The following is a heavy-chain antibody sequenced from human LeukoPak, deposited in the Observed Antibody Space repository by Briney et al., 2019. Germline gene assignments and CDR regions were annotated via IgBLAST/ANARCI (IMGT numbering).Heavy chain of an antibody. D-gene: IGHD3-10*01. V-gene: IGHV1-2*02. Sequence: GASLKLSCKASGYTFTDYYMNWVRQAPGQGLEWMSCINRNSGSTYYAENVKGRFTMTRDTSNSTPYMELSSLRSEDTAVYYCARRRRANGSGSYYPMVKVSDYMVVWGKGTTCTVSS. CDR3: ARRRRANGSGSYYPMVKVSDYMVV. CDR1: GYTFTDYY. J-gene: IGHJ6*03. CDR2: INRNSGST.